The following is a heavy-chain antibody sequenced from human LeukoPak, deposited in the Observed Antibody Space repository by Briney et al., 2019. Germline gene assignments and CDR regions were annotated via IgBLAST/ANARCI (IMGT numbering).Heavy chain of an antibody. CDR3: ARSGETVTTKTHFDY. CDR2: IYYSEST. D-gene: IGHD4-17*01. Sequence: SETLSLTCTVSGGSISSYYWSWIRQPPGKGLEWIGYIYYSESTNYNPSLKSRVTISVDTSKNQFSLKLSSVTAADTAVYYCARSGETVTTKTHFDYWGQGTLVTVSS. CDR1: GGSISSYY. V-gene: IGHV4-59*01. J-gene: IGHJ4*02.